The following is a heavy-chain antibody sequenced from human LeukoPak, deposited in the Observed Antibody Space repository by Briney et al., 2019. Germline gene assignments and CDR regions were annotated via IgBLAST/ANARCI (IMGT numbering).Heavy chain of an antibody. CDR3: ARDLGKQWLVLDLNFDY. Sequence: ASVKVSCKASGYTFTSYDINWVRQATGQGLEWMGWMNPNSGGTNYAQKFQGRVTMTRDTSISTAYMELSRLRSDDTAVYYCARDLGKQWLVLDLNFDYWGQGTLVTVSS. V-gene: IGHV1-2*02. CDR2: MNPNSGGT. D-gene: IGHD6-19*01. J-gene: IGHJ4*02. CDR1: GYTFTSYD.